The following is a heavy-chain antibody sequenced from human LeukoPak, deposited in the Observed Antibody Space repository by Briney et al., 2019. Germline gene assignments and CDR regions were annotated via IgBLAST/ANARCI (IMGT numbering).Heavy chain of an antibody. CDR3: ARQGGLGNYAAGSWFDP. Sequence: GGSLRLSCAASGFTFSSYAMSWVRQAPGKGLEWVAVIWYEGTNKYYADSVKGRFTISRDNSKNTLYLQMNSLRAEDTAVYYCARQGGLGNYAAGSWFDPWGQGTLVIVSS. D-gene: IGHD1-7*01. CDR1: GFTFSSYA. J-gene: IGHJ5*02. CDR2: IWYEGTNK. V-gene: IGHV3-33*08.